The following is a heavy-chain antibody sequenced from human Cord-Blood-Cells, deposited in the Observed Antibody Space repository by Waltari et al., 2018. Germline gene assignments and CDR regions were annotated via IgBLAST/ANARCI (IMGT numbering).Heavy chain of an antibody. CDR3: ARGQRNYYGSGSYDY. J-gene: IGHJ4*02. Sequence: QVQLQQWGAGLLKPSETLSLTCAVYGGSFSGYYWSWIRQPPGKGLEWIGEINHSGSTNYNPTLKSLVTISVDTSKNQFSLKLSSVTAADTAVYYCARGQRNYYGSGSYDYWGQGTLVTVSS. CDR2: INHSGST. CDR1: GGSFSGYY. D-gene: IGHD3-10*01. V-gene: IGHV4-34*01.